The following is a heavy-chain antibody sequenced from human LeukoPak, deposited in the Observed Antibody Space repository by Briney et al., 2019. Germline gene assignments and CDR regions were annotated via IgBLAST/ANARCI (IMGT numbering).Heavy chain of an antibody. CDR1: GYSISSGYY. J-gene: IGHJ1*01. Sequence: SETLSLTCAVSGYSISSGYYWGWIRQPPGKGLEWIGSIYHSGSTYYNPSLKSRVTISVDTSKNQFSLKLSSVTAADTAVYYCARPLLYGGAVYFQHWGQGTLVTVSS. V-gene: IGHV4-38-2*01. CDR2: IYHSGST. D-gene: IGHD2-2*02. CDR3: ARPLLYGGAVYFQH.